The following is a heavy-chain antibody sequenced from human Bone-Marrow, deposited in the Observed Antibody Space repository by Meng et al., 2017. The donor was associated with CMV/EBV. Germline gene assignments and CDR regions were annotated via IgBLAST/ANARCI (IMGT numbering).Heavy chain of an antibody. J-gene: IGHJ6*02. V-gene: IGHV4-38-2*02. D-gene: IGHD6-13*01. CDR2: IYHSGST. CDR1: GYSISSGSY. Sequence: SGTLSLTCTVSGYSISSGSYWGWIRQPPGKGLEWIGSIYHSGSTYYNPSLKSRVTISVDTSKNQFSLKLSSVTAADTAVYYCAREIGGASSWIPKHYYYYGMDVWGQGTTVTVSS. CDR3: AREIGGASSWIPKHYYYYGMDV.